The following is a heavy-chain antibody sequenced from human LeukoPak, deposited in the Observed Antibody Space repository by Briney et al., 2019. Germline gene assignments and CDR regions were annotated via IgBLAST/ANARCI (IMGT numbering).Heavy chain of an antibody. V-gene: IGHV3-64*04. Sequence: GGSLRLSCSASGFTFSNYFMHWVRQAPGKGLEYVSSISSNGGSTDYADSVKGRFTITRDNSKNTLDLQMNSLRAEDTAVYYCAKDRVPNRLFDYWGQGTLVTVSS. CDR1: GFTFSNYF. J-gene: IGHJ4*02. CDR2: ISSNGGST. CDR3: AKDRVPNRLFDY.